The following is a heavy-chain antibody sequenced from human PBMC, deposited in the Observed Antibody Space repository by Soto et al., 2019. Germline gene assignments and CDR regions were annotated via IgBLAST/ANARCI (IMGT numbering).Heavy chain of an antibody. CDR2: IRSKANSYAT. V-gene: IGHV3-73*01. CDR3: TRHGAGSGWHNDYWYFDL. D-gene: IGHD6-19*01. J-gene: IGHJ2*01. Sequence: GGSLRLSCAASGFTFSGSAMHWVRQASGKGLEWVGRIRSKANSYATAYAASVKGRFTISRDDSKNTAYLQMNSLKTEDTAVYYCTRHGAGSGWHNDYWYFDLWGRGTQVTVSS. CDR1: GFTFSGSA.